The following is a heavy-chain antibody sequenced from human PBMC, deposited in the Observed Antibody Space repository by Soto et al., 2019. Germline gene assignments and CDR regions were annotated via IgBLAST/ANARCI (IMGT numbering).Heavy chain of an antibody. CDR2: ISGSGGST. CDR3: AKKYSSSSLGYFDY. D-gene: IGHD6-6*01. J-gene: IGHJ4*02. Sequence: EVRLLESGGGLVQPGGSLRLSCAASGFTFSSYAMSWVRQAPGKGLEWVSAISGSGGSTYYADSVKGRFTISRDNSKNTLYLQVNSLRAEDTAVYYCAKKYSSSSLGYFDYWGQGTLVTVSS. CDR1: GFTFSSYA. V-gene: IGHV3-23*01.